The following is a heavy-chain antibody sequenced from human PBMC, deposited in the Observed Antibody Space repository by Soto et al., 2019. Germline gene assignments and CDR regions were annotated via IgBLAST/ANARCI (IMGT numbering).Heavy chain of an antibody. CDR1: GGYISSYY. Sequence: PSETLSLTCTVSGGYISSYYWSWIRKPPGKGLEWIGYIYYSGSTNYNPSLKSRVTISVDTSKNQFSLKLSSVTAADTAVYYCARLAAAGRNYYGMDVWGQGTTVTVSS. D-gene: IGHD6-13*01. J-gene: IGHJ6*02. CDR3: ARLAAAGRNYYGMDV. CDR2: IYYSGST. V-gene: IGHV4-59*01.